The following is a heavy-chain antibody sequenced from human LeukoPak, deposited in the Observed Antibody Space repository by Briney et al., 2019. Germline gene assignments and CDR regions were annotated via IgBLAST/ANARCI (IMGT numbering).Heavy chain of an antibody. J-gene: IGHJ4*02. CDR3: ARGYCSGGSCYPTDY. Sequence: GGSLRLSCAASGFTFSNYAMSWVRQAPGKGLEWVSSISSSSSYIYYADSVKGRFTISRDNAKNSLYLQMNSLRAEDTAVYYCARGYCSGGSCYPTDYWGQGTLVTVSS. V-gene: IGHV3-21*01. D-gene: IGHD2-15*01. CDR1: GFTFSNYA. CDR2: ISSSSSYI.